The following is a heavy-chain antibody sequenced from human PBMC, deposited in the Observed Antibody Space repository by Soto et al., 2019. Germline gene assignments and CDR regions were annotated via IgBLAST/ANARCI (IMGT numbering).Heavy chain of an antibody. CDR2: TYYRSRWYF. Sequence: SQILSLTCAISGDSVSSNTATWDWIRQSPSRGLEWLGRTYYRSRWYFDYAVSVKSRITISPDISNNQVSLQLTSVTPDDTAIYYCVRLIGNSWLDSWGQGTLVTVSS. D-gene: IGHD3-22*01. V-gene: IGHV6-1*01. J-gene: IGHJ5*01. CDR1: GDSVSSNTAT. CDR3: VRLIGNSWLDS.